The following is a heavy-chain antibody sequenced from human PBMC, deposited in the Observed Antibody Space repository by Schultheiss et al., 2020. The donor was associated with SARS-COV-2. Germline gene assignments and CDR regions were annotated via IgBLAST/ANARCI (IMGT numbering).Heavy chain of an antibody. CDR2: ISSSSSYI. Sequence: GESLKISCAASGFTFSSYSMNWVRQAPGKGLEWVSSISSSSSYIYYADSVKGRFTISRDNAKNSLYLQMNSLRAEDTAVYYCARDQQPDSQDYWGQGTLVTVSS. V-gene: IGHV3-21*01. CDR1: GFTFSSYS. CDR3: ARDQQPDSQDY. J-gene: IGHJ4*02. D-gene: IGHD6-13*01.